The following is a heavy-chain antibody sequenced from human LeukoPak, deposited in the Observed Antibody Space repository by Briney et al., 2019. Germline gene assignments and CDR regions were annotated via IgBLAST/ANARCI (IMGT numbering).Heavy chain of an antibody. Sequence: GGSLRLSCAASGFTFSNYWMGWVRQAPGKGLEWVANIKEDGSAKYYVDSVQGRFTISRDNAKNSLFLQMDSLRAEDTAVYYFARDGGRNFDHWGQGTLVTVSS. CDR1: GFTFSNYW. CDR2: IKEDGSAK. J-gene: IGHJ4*02. CDR3: ARDGGRNFDH. V-gene: IGHV3-7*01.